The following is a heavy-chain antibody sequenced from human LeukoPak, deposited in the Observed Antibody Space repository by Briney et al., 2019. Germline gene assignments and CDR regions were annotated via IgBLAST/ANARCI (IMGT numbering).Heavy chain of an antibody. J-gene: IGHJ4*02. Sequence: GGPLRLSCAASGFTFSSYGMSWVRQAPEKGLEWVSAVSGSGGSTYYADSVKGRFTISRDNSKNTLYLQMNSLRAEDTAVYYCAKAPVTTCRGAYCYPFDYWGQGTLVTVSS. CDR1: GFTFSSYG. V-gene: IGHV3-23*01. CDR2: VSGSGGST. D-gene: IGHD2-21*01. CDR3: AKAPVTTCRGAYCYPFDY.